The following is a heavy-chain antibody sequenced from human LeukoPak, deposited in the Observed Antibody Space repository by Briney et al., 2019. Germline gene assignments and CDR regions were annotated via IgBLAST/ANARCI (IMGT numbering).Heavy chain of an antibody. CDR2: LNPNSGNT. J-gene: IGHJ4*02. CDR3: ARVRSTMVRGVILGY. D-gene: IGHD3-10*01. V-gene: IGHV1-8*01. Sequence: ASVKVSCKASGYTFTSYDINWVRQATGQGLEGMGWLNPNSGNTGYAQKFQGRVTMTRNTSISTAYMELSSLRSEDTAVYYCARVRSTMVRGVILGYWGQGTLVTVSS. CDR1: GYTFTSYD.